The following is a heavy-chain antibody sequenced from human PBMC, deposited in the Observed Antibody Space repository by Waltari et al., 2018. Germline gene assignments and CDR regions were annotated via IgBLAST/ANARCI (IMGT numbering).Heavy chain of an antibody. D-gene: IGHD3-16*01. CDR2: IYPRDSET. V-gene: IGHV5-51*01. Sequence: EVQLLQSGPEVKKPGESLKISCKGSGYSFTTYWIGWVRQMPGRGPEWMGMIYPRDSETTYSPSSEGQATMSVDKSISTAYLRWNSLKVSDTAMYYCARRYPNYGDVFDIWG. CDR3: ARRYPNYGDVFDI. J-gene: IGHJ3*02. CDR1: GYSFTTYW.